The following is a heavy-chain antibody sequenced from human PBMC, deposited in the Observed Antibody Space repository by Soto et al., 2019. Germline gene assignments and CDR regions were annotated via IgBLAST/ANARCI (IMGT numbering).Heavy chain of an antibody. D-gene: IGHD2-2*01. CDR2: IYHSGST. Sequence: PSETLSLTCTVSGGSISSYYWSWIRQPPGRGLEWIGYIYHSGSTNYNPSLKSRVTISVDKSKNQFSLKLSSVTAADTAVYYCARDPFRYQLLDSYYYYGMDVWGQGTTVTVSS. CDR3: ARDPFRYQLLDSYYYYGMDV. V-gene: IGHV4-59*12. J-gene: IGHJ6*02. CDR1: GGSISSYY.